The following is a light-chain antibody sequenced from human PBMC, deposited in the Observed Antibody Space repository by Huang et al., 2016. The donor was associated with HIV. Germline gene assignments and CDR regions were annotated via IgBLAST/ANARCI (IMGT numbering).Light chain of an antibody. CDR1: QSVLYSSNNKNY. CDR3: QQYYSTLT. Sequence: DIVMTQSTDSLAVSLCERATINFKYSQSVLYSSNNKNYLAWYQQKPGQPPKLLIYWASTRESGVPDRFSGSGSGTDFTLTISSLQAEDVAVYYCQQYYSTLTFGGGTKVEIK. V-gene: IGKV4-1*01. J-gene: IGKJ4*01. CDR2: WAS.